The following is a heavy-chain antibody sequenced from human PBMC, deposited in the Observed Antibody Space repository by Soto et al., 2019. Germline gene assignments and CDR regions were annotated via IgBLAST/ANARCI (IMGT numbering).Heavy chain of an antibody. CDR3: ARESESNLEWLLYNPGY. Sequence: QVQLVQSGAEVKKPGASVKVSCKASGYTFTSYGISWVRQAPGQGLEWMGWISAYKGNTNYTQKLQGRVTMTTDPSTSTAYMELRSLRSDDTAVYYCARESESNLEWLLYNPGYWGQGTLVTVSS. CDR2: ISAYKGNT. V-gene: IGHV1-18*01. D-gene: IGHD3-3*01. CDR1: GYTFTSYG. J-gene: IGHJ4*02.